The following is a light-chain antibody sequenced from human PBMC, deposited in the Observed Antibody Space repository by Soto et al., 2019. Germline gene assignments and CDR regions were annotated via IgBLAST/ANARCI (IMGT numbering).Light chain of an antibody. Sequence: EIVLTHSPATLSVCPWEIATLSCRASQSVGSSLAWFQQKPGQAPRLLIYGASTRATGIPDRFSGSGPGTDFVLTISNLQPEDFATYYCQQSYNTLTFAGGTKVDIK. V-gene: IGKV3-11*01. CDR2: GAS. CDR3: QQSYNTLT. CDR1: QSVGSS. J-gene: IGKJ4*01.